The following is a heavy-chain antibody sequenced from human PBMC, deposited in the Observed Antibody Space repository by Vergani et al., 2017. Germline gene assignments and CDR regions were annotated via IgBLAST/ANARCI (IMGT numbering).Heavy chain of an antibody. V-gene: IGHV1-69*01. J-gene: IGHJ5*02. CDR1: GGTFSSYA. CDR2: IIPIFGTA. D-gene: IGHD3-10*01. CDR3: AREGSYYGSGSYYNGNWFDP. Sequence: QVQLVQSGAEVKKPGSSVKVSCKASGGTFSSYAISWVRQAPGPGLEWMGGIIPIFGTANYAQKFQGRVTITADESTSTAYMELSSLRSEDTAVYYCAREGSYYGSGSYYNGNWFDPWGQGTLVTVSS.